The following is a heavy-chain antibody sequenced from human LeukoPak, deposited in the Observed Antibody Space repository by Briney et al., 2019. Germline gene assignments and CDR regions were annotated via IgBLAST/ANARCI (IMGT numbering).Heavy chain of an antibody. CDR3: ARGGRDAFDI. V-gene: IGHV3-53*01. CDR2: TYGGGST. CDR1: GFSVSGNY. Sequence: GGSLRLSCAASGFSVSGNYISWVRQAPGQGLEWVSVTYGGGSTYYADSAKGRFTISRDNSKNTLFLQMNSLRAEDTAVYYCARGGRDAFDIWGQGTMVTVSS. J-gene: IGHJ3*02.